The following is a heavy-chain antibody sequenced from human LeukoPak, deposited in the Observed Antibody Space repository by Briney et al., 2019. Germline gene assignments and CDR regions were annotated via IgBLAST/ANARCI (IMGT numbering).Heavy chain of an antibody. Sequence: SETLSLTCTVSGGSISSYYWSWIRQPPGKGLEWIGYIYYSGSTNYNPSLKSRVTISVDTSKNQFFLKLSSVTAADTAGYYCASLCSGGSCYSDAFDIWGQGTMVTVSS. D-gene: IGHD2-15*01. CDR3: ASLCSGGSCYSDAFDI. J-gene: IGHJ3*02. CDR2: IYYSGST. V-gene: IGHV4-59*01. CDR1: GGSISSYY.